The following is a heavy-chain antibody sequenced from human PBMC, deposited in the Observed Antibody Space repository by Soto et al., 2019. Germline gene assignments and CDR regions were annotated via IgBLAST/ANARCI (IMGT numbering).Heavy chain of an antibody. CDR3: AKVNSIVGDGDHDY. CDR1: GFTFTTYA. Sequence: EVQLLESGGGLVQPGGSLRLSCAASGFTFTTYAISWVRQPPGKGLEWVSGISSNGDIPYYADSVKGRFTISRDQSKKTVYLQMNSLRAEDTALYYCAKVNSIVGDGDHDYWGQGTLVSVSS. J-gene: IGHJ4*02. V-gene: IGHV3-23*01. D-gene: IGHD4-17*01. CDR2: ISSNGDIP.